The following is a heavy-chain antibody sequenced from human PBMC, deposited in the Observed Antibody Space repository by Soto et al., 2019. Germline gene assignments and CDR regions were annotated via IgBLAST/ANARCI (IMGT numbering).Heavy chain of an antibody. CDR2: ISGSGGST. Sequence: GGSLRLSCAASGFTFSSYAMSWVRQAPGKGLEWVSAISGSGGSTYYADSVKGRFTISRDNSKNTLYLKMNSLRAEDTAVYYCAKCIAARPENWFDPWGQGTLVTVS. CDR1: GFTFSSYA. V-gene: IGHV3-23*01. J-gene: IGHJ5*02. D-gene: IGHD6-6*01. CDR3: AKCIAARPENWFDP.